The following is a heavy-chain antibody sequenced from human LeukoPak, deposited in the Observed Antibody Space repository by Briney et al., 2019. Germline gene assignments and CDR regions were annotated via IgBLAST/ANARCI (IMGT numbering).Heavy chain of an antibody. J-gene: IGHJ6*03. Sequence: ASVKVSCKASGYTFTSYDINWVRQATGQGLEWMGWMYPNSGNTGYAQKFQGRVTMTRNTSISTAYMELSSLRSEDTAVYYCARSYSSGWYTPYYYYYMDVWGKGTTVTVSS. CDR2: MYPNSGNT. V-gene: IGHV1-8*01. CDR3: ARSYSSGWYTPYYYYYMDV. D-gene: IGHD6-19*01. CDR1: GYTFTSYD.